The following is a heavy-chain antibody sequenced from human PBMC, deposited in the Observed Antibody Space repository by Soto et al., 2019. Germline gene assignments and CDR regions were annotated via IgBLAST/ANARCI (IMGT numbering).Heavy chain of an antibody. D-gene: IGHD6-13*01. CDR2: INHSGST. Sequence: QVQLQQWGAGLLKPSETLSLTCAVYGGSFSGYYWRWIRQPPGQGLEWIGEINHSGSTNYNPSLKSRVTISVDTSRNQVSLKLSSVAAADTAVYYCASIPLIAAAGQVFHPVSFRPWGQGTLVTVSS. CDR1: GGSFSGYY. CDR3: ASIPLIAAAGQVFHPVSFRP. J-gene: IGHJ5*02. V-gene: IGHV4-34*01.